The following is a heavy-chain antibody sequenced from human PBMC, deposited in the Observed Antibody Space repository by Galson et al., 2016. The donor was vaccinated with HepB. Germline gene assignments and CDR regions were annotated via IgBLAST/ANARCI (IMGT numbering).Heavy chain of an antibody. CDR2: ISNDERYI. Sequence: SLRLSCAASGFTFSSYGMHWVRQVPGKWPEWVALISNDERYIYYADSVKGRFIISRDNFRNTVYLQMSSLRTEDTAIYYCAKDPDDGRSWGTLQFWGQGTLVTVSS. D-gene: IGHD6-13*01. J-gene: IGHJ4*02. V-gene: IGHV3-30*18. CDR3: AKDPDDGRSWGTLQF. CDR1: GFTFSSYG.